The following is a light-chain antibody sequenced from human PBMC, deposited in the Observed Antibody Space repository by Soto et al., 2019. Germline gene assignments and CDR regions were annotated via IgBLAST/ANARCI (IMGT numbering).Light chain of an antibody. CDR2: AAS. Sequence: DIQMTQSPSSLSASVGDRVTITCRASQSISSYLYWYQQKPGKAPKLLIYAASSLQSGVPSRFSGSGSGTDFTLTISSLQPEDFATYYCQQSYSTPPENTFGQGTKLEIK. CDR1: QSISSY. CDR3: QQSYSTPPENT. V-gene: IGKV1-39*01. J-gene: IGKJ2*01.